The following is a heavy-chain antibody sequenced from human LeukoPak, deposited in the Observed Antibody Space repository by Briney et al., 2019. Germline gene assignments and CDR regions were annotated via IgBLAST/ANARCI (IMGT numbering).Heavy chain of an antibody. CDR1: GGTFSSYA. V-gene: IGHV1-69*05. CDR2: IIPIFGTA. CDR3: ASGGIYSSGWEWGYYYYYMDV. D-gene: IGHD6-19*01. Sequence: SVKVSCKASGGTFSSYAISWVRQAPGQGLEWMGRIIPIFGTANYAQKFQGRVTITTDESTSTACMELSSLRSEDTAVYYCASGGIYSSGWEWGYYYYYMDVWGKGTTVTVSS. J-gene: IGHJ6*03.